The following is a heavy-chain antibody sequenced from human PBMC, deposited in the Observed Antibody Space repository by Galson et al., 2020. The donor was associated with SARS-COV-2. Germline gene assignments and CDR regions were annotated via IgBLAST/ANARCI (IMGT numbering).Heavy chain of an antibody. V-gene: IGHV2-70*01. Sequence: SGPTLVKPTQTLTLTCTFSAFSLSTSGMCVSWIRQPPAKALEWLALIDWDDDKYYSTTLKTRLTISKDTSKNQVVLTMTNMDPVDTATYYCAGLVVEQQLVHDYYFGMDVWGQGRTVTVCS. CDR1: AFSLSTSGMC. J-gene: IGHJ6*02. CDR3: AGLVVEQQLVHDYYFGMDV. D-gene: IGHD6-13*01. CDR2: IDWDDDK.